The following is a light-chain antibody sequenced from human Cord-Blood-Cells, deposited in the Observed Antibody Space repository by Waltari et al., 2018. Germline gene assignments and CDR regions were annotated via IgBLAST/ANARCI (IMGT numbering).Light chain of an antibody. J-gene: IGLJ3*02. V-gene: IGLV1-44*01. Sequence: QSVLTQPPPAPGTPGQRATISCSGSSSNLGSNTVNWYQQLPGTAPKPLIYSNNQQPAEVPDRFSGSKSGTSASLAISGLQSEDEADYYCAAWDDSLNGVVFGGGTKLTVL. CDR2: SNN. CDR3: AAWDDSLNGVV. CDR1: SSNLGSNT.